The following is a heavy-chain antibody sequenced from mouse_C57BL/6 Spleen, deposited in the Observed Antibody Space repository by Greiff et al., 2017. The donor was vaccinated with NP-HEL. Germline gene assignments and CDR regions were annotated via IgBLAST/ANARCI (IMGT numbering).Heavy chain of an antibody. D-gene: IGHD1-1*01. V-gene: IGHV2-2*01. CDR3: AAFTTEFAY. Sequence: QVQLKESGPGLVQPSQSLSITCTVSGFSLTSYGVHWVRQSPGKGLEWLGVIWSGGSTDYNAAFITRMSSSKDNSKSQVFFKMNSLQADDTAIYYCAAFTTEFAYWGQGTLVTVSA. J-gene: IGHJ3*01. CDR2: IWSGGST. CDR1: GFSLTSYG.